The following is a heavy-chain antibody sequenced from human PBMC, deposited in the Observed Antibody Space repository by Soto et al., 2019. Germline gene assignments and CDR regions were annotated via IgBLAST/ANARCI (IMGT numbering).Heavy chain of an antibody. Sequence: SATLSLTCAVSGYSISTGFNWAWIRQPPGKGLEWIGSIYHSGSTYYNLSLKSRVPISSDASKNQISLKLSSVTAADTALYYWARDWGTGFYQLDSWGQGTLVTVSS. J-gene: IGHJ4*02. CDR2: IYHSGST. D-gene: IGHD2-2*01. CDR1: GYSISTGFN. CDR3: ARDWGTGFYQLDS. V-gene: IGHV4-38-2*02.